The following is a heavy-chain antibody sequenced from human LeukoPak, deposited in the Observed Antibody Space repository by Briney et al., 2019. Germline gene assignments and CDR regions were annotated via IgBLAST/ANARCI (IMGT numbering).Heavy chain of an antibody. D-gene: IGHD7-27*01. Sequence: KVSCKASGYSFTSYWIAWVRQMPGKGLEWMGIIYPGDSDTRYSPSFQGHVTISADKSISTAYLQWSSLKASDSAMYYCARQAQLTGDAFDIWGQGTMVTVSS. CDR2: IYPGDSDT. V-gene: IGHV5-51*01. CDR1: GYSFTSYW. CDR3: ARQAQLTGDAFDI. J-gene: IGHJ3*02.